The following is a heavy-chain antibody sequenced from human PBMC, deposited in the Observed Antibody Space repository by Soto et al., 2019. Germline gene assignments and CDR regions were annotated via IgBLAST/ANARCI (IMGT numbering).Heavy chain of an antibody. V-gene: IGHV4-34*01. CDR1: GGSFSGYY. Sequence: KPSETLSLTCAVYGGSFSGYYWSWIRQPPGKGLEWIGEINHSGSTNYNPSLKSRVTITVDTSKNQFYLKLNSVTAADTAVYYCARAPYGWGSYYPRRGAGFDYWGQGTLVTVSS. CDR3: ARAPYGWGSYYPRRGAGFDY. CDR2: INHSGST. D-gene: IGHD3-10*01. J-gene: IGHJ4*02.